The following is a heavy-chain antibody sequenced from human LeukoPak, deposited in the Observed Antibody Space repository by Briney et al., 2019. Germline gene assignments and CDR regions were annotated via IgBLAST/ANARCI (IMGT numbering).Heavy chain of an antibody. V-gene: IGHV3-48*01. CDR3: ARVSPYEESH. CDR1: GLPFSSSS. CDR2: ISTNSGTV. J-gene: IGHJ4*01. D-gene: IGHD3-22*01. Sequence: GGSLRLSCVVSGLPFSSSSMNWVRQVQGKGLEWLSYISTNSGTVHYANSVKGRFTVSRDNARSSLFLQMDSLRVEDTGVYFCARVSPYEESHWGQGTLVTVS.